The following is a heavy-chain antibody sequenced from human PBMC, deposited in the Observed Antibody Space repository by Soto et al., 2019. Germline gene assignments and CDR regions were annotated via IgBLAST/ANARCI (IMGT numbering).Heavy chain of an antibody. D-gene: IGHD1-1*01. J-gene: IGHJ6*02. V-gene: IGHV4-31*02. CDR3: ARELPQRQGRNMDV. Sequence: WTWIRHRPGEGLEWFGYINHRGSLYYNPSLESRVSMSVDTSKNQFSLNLSSVTAADTAVYYCARELPQRQGRNMDVWGQGTTVTGSS. CDR2: INHRGSL.